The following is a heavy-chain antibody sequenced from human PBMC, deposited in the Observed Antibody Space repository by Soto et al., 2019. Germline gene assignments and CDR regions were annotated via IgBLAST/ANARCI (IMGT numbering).Heavy chain of an antibody. D-gene: IGHD2-2*01. Sequence: GGSLRLSCAASGFTFSNAWMGWVRQAPGKGLEWVGRIKSKTDGGTTDYAAPVKGRFTISRDDSKNTLYLQMNSLKTEDTAVHYCTTDPRPYCSRTICSYYSYYYGVDFWGQGTTVTVTS. CDR1: GFTFSNAW. J-gene: IGHJ6*02. CDR2: IKSKTDGGTT. V-gene: IGHV3-15*01. CDR3: TTDPRPYCSRTICSYYSYYYGVDF.